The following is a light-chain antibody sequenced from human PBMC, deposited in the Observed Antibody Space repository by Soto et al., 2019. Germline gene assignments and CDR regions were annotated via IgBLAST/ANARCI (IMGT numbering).Light chain of an antibody. CDR2: DDS. J-gene: IGKJ1*01. V-gene: IGKV1-5*01. CDR3: HQYSGYSTWT. CDR1: EDISTW. Sequence: DIQMTQSPSSLSASVGDRVTITCRSSEDISTWLAWSQQKPVKAPKLLXWDDSTLQRGVPSRFSGSGSGTEFTLTISSLQPDDFSTDYCHQYSGYSTWTFGQGTKVDIK.